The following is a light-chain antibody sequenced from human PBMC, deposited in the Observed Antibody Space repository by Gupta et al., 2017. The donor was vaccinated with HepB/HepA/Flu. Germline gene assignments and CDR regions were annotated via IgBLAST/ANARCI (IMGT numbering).Light chain of an antibody. V-gene: IGLV2-18*02. CDR3: SSYTSSTTYV. CDR2: EVN. CDR1: SSDVGSYNR. J-gene: IGLJ1*01. Sequence: QSALTQPPSVSGSPGQSVTISCTGTSSDVGSYNRVSWYQQPPGTAPKLMIYEVNSRPSGVPDRFSGSKSGNTASLTISGLQAEDEADYYCSSYTSSTTYVIGTGTKVTVL.